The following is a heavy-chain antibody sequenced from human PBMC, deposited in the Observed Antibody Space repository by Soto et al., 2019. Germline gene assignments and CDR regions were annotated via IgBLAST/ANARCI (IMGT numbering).Heavy chain of an antibody. CDR3: ERADWNSHGSYYYGMDA. J-gene: IGHJ6*01. Sequence: SQTLSLTCAISGDIVSSNSASWNWIRQSPSRGLEWLGRTYYRSKWYNDYAVSVKSRITINPDTSKNQFSLQLNSVTPEDTAVYYCERADWNSHGSYYYGMDAWGPGTKVNV. CDR2: TYYRSKWYN. D-gene: IGHD1-7*01. CDR1: GDIVSSNSAS. V-gene: IGHV6-1*01.